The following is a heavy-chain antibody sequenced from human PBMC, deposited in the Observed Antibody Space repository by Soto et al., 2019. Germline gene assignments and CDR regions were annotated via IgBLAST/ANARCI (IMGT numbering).Heavy chain of an antibody. CDR3: AKDRRSGSYVTGGGIDY. J-gene: IGHJ4*02. Sequence: GGSLRLSCAASGFTFSSYGMHWVRQAPGKGLEWVAVISYDGSNKYYADSVKGRFTISRDNSKNTLYLQMNSLRAEDTAVYYCAKDRRSGSYVTGGGIDYWGQGTLVTVSS. CDR1: GFTFSSYG. CDR2: ISYDGSNK. V-gene: IGHV3-30*18. D-gene: IGHD1-26*01.